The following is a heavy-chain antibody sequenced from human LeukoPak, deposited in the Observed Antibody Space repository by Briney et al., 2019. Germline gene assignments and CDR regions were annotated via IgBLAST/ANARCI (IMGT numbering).Heavy chain of an antibody. CDR2: ISYDGSNK. CDR3: AKDPDFWSGPYPYDAFDI. V-gene: IGHV3-30*18. D-gene: IGHD3-3*01. Sequence: PGGSLRLSCAASGFTFSSYGMHWVRQAPGKGLEWVAVISYDGSNKYYADSVKGRFTISRDNSKNTLYLQMNSLRAEDTAVYYCAKDPDFWSGPYPYDAFDIWGQGTMVTVSS. CDR1: GFTFSSYG. J-gene: IGHJ3*02.